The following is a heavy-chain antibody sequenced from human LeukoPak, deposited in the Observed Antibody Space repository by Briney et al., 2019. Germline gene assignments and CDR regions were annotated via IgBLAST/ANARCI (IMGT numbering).Heavy chain of an antibody. CDR3: ASINSGWYAIDDY. D-gene: IGHD6-19*01. CDR2: IYHSGST. CDR1: GGSISSGGYY. V-gene: IGHV4-30-2*01. Sequence: SSETLSLTCTVSGGSISSGGYYWSWIRQPPGKGLEWIGYIYHSGSTYYNPSLKSRVTISVDTSKNQFSLKLSSVTAADTAVYYCASINSGWYAIDDYWGQGTLVTVSS. J-gene: IGHJ4*02.